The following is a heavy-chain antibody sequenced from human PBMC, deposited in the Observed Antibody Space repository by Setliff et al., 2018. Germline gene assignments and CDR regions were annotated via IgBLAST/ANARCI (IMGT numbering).Heavy chain of an antibody. Sequence: PSETLSLTCTVPGGSISSSSYYWGWIRQPPGKGLEWIGSIYYSGSTYYNPSLKSRVTISVDTSKNQFSLRLSSVTAADTAVYYCARDKRQYNFWSGYYGSWGNYFDYWGQGTLVTVSS. CDR1: GGSISSSSYY. V-gene: IGHV4-39*07. J-gene: IGHJ4*02. CDR2: IYYSGST. D-gene: IGHD3-3*01. CDR3: ARDKRQYNFWSGYYGSWGNYFDY.